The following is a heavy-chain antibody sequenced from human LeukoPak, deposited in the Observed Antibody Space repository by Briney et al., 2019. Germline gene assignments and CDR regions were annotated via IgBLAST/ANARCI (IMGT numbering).Heavy chain of an antibody. J-gene: IGHJ4*02. CDR3: ARTTSLTASGYDY. CDR2: INPNTGDR. D-gene: IGHD4-17*01. Sequence: ASVTVSCKASVYTFTNYHINWVRQAPGQGLEWRGWINPNTGDRGYAQKFQGRVSISSDTSISTAYMELGSPRSDDTAVYFCARTTSLTASGYDYWGQGTLVTVSS. CDR1: VYTFTNYH. V-gene: IGHV1-8*03.